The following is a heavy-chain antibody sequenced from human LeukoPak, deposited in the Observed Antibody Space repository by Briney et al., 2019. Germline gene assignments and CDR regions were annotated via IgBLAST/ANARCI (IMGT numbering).Heavy chain of an antibody. CDR2: FDPEDGET. D-gene: IGHD6-19*01. J-gene: IGHJ6*02. Sequence: ASVKVSCKVSGYTLTELSMHWVRQAPGKGLEWMGGFDPEDGETIYAQKFQGRVTMTEDTSTDTAYMELSSLRSEDTAVYYCATDRGRAVAGIYYYGMTSGAKGPRSPSP. CDR3: ATDRGRAVAGIYYYGMTS. CDR1: GYTLTELS. V-gene: IGHV1-24*01.